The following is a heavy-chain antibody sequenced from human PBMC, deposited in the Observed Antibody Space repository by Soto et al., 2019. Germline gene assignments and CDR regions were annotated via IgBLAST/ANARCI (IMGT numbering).Heavy chain of an antibody. CDR1: GGSFSGYY. CDR2: INHSGST. V-gene: IGHV4-34*01. J-gene: IGHJ6*02. Sequence: PSETLSLTCAVYGGSFSGYYWSWIRQPPGKGLEWIGEINHSGSTNYNPSLKSRVTISVDTSKNQFSLKLSSVTAAGTAVYYCARALASGWSYVYYYYGMDVWGQGTTVTVSS. D-gene: IGHD6-13*01. CDR3: ARALASGWSYVYYYYGMDV.